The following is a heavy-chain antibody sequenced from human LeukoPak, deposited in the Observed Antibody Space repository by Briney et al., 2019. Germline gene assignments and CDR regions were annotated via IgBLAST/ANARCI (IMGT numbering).Heavy chain of an antibody. CDR1: GGSFSGYY. CDR2: INHSGST. Sequence: SETLSLTCAVYGGSFSGYYWSWIRQPPGKGLEWIGEINHSGSTNYNPSLKSRVTISVDTSENQFSLKLSSVTAADTAVYYCASAVQPSKTPASIFEYWGPGTLVTVSS. CDR3: ASAVQPSKTPASIFEY. V-gene: IGHV4-34*01. J-gene: IGHJ4*02. D-gene: IGHD2-2*01.